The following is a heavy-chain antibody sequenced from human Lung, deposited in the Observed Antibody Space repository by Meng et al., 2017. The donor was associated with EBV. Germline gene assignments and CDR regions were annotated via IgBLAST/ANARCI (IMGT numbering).Heavy chain of an antibody. CDR1: GASISSAYNY. J-gene: IGHJ5*02. Sequence: QVRLPDSGPRLVEPSQTLSLILTVPGASISSAYNYWTWIRQRPGRGLEWIGYIYYSGSTSYNPSLKSLVTISVDTSKNQFSLKLSSVTAADTAVYYCARVVAGRYNWFDPWGQGTLVTVSS. CDR2: IYYSGST. CDR3: ARVVAGRYNWFDP. V-gene: IGHV4-31*01. D-gene: IGHD6-6*01.